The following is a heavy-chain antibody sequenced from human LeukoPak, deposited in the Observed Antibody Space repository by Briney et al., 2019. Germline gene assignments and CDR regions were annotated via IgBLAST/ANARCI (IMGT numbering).Heavy chain of an antibody. V-gene: IGHV3-30*02. Sequence: GGSLRLSCAASGFTFSSYGMDWVRQAPGKGLEWVAFIRYDGSNKYYADSVKGRFTISRDNSKNTLYLQMNSLRAEDTAVYYCAKVGSGEPYYYYYYMDVWGKGTTVTVSS. CDR3: AKVGSGEPYYYYYYMDV. CDR1: GFTFSSYG. CDR2: IRYDGSNK. D-gene: IGHD3-10*01. J-gene: IGHJ6*03.